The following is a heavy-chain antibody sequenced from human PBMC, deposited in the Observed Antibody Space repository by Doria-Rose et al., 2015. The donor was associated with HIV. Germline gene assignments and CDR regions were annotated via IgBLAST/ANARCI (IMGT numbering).Heavy chain of an antibody. Sequence: QESGPVLVKPTETLTLTCTVSGVSLSSPGMGVSWIRQPPGKALEWLSNIFSDDERSYKTSLKSRLTISRGTSKSQVALTMTDMDPVDKATYYCARIKSSRWYHKYYFDFWGQGTLVIVSA. D-gene: IGHD6-13*01. J-gene: IGHJ4*02. CDR2: IFSDDER. CDR1: GVSLSSPGMG. V-gene: IGHV2-26*01. CDR3: ARIKSSRWYHKYYFDF.